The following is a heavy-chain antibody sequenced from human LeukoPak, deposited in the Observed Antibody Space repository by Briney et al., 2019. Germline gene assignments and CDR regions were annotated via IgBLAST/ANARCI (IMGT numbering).Heavy chain of an antibody. CDR3: ARGDYGDYD. Sequence: GRSLRLSCAASGFTFSSYAMHWVRQAPGKGLEWVAVISYDGSNRYYADSVKGRFTISRDNSKNTLYLQMNSLRAEDTVVYYCARGDYGDYDWGQGTLVTVSS. J-gene: IGHJ4*02. D-gene: IGHD4-17*01. CDR2: ISYDGSNR. V-gene: IGHV3-30*04. CDR1: GFTFSSYA.